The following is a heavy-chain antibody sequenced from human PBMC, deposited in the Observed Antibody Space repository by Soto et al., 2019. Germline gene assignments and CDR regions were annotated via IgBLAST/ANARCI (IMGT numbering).Heavy chain of an antibody. CDR3: AKGYHSGSYPDGMDV. CDR2: ISWDGGST. CDR1: GFTFDDYT. J-gene: IGHJ6*02. D-gene: IGHD1-26*01. V-gene: IGHV3-43*01. Sequence: GGSLRLSCAASGFTFDDYTMHWVRQAPGKGLEWVSLISWDGGSTYYADSVKGRFTISRDNSKNSLYLQMNSLRTEDTALYYCAKGYHSGSYPDGMDVWGQGTTVTVSS.